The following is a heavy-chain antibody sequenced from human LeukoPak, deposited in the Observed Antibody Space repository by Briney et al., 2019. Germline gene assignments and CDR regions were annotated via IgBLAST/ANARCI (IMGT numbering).Heavy chain of an antibody. V-gene: IGHV1-69*13. D-gene: IGHD1-7*01. CDR3: ARGGATGTTFDAWYFDY. CDR1: GGTFSSYA. Sequence: GASVKVSCKASGGTFSSYAISWVRQAPGQGLEWMGGIIPIFGTANYAQKFQGRVTITADESTSTAYMELSSLRSEDTAVYYCARGGATGTTFDAWYFDYWGQGTLVTVSS. J-gene: IGHJ4*02. CDR2: IIPIFGTA.